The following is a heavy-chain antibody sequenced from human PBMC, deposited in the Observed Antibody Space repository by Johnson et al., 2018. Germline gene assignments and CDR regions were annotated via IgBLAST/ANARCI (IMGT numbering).Heavy chain of an antibody. CDR3: ARRSGEYYWAFAM. D-gene: IGHD2/OR15-2a*01. CDR2: SNPSGGTI. V-gene: IGHV1-46*01. J-gene: IGHJ3*02. Sequence: QVQLVESGAEVKKPGASVKVSCKASGYTFTSHYMSWVRQAPGQGLEWMGVSNPSGGTITYAQKFQGRVTMTRDTSTNKVYMVLSSLRAEDTGMYYCARRSGEYYWAFAMWGQGTMVTVSS. CDR1: GYTFTSHY.